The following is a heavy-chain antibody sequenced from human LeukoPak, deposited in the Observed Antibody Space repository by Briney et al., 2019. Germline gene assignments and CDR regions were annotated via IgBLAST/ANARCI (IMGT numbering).Heavy chain of an antibody. Sequence: SETLSLTCTVSGGSISSSSYYWGWIRQPPGKGLEWIGSIYYSGSTYYNPSLKSRVTISVDTSKNQFSLKLSSVTAADTAVYYCARSAIDSSDFYYFDYWGQGTLVTVSS. CDR3: ARSAIDSSDFYYFDY. V-gene: IGHV4-39*07. J-gene: IGHJ4*02. CDR2: IYYSGST. D-gene: IGHD3-22*01. CDR1: GGSISSSSYY.